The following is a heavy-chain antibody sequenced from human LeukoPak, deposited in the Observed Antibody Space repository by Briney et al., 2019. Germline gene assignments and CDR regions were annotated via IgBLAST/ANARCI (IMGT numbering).Heavy chain of an antibody. CDR3: ASEDIVVVPAARALDY. J-gene: IGHJ4*02. CDR2: INPSGGST. Sequence: ASVKVSCKASGYTFTSYYMHWVRQASGQGLEWMGLINPSGGSTSYAQRFQGRVTMTRDTSTSTVYMELSSLRSEDTAVYYCASEDIVVVPAARALDYWGQGTLVTVSS. D-gene: IGHD2-2*01. V-gene: IGHV1-46*01. CDR1: GYTFTSYY.